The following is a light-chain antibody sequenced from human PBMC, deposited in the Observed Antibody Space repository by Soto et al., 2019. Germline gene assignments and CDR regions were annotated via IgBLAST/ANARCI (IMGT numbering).Light chain of an antibody. Sequence: DIQMTQSPSTLSASVGDRVTITCRASQSISSWLAWYQQKPGKAPKLLIYDASSLESGVPSRFSGSGSGPEFTLTISSLQPDDFATYYCQQYNSYPPTLGGGTKVEIK. V-gene: IGKV1-5*01. CDR2: DAS. CDR3: QQYNSYPPT. CDR1: QSISSW. J-gene: IGKJ4*01.